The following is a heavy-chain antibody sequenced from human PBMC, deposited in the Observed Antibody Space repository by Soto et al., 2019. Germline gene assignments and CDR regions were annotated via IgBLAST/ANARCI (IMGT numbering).Heavy chain of an antibody. CDR2: IYYSGST. CDR3: GGLVGASVYFDY. CDR1: GGSISSSSYY. V-gene: IGHV4-39*01. Sequence: ETLSLTCTVSGGSISSSSYYWGWIRQPPGKGLEWIGSIYYSGSTYYNPSSKSRVTISVDTSKNQFSLNLTSVTAADTAMYYCGGLVGASVYFDYWGQGTLVTVSS. D-gene: IGHD1-26*01. J-gene: IGHJ4*02.